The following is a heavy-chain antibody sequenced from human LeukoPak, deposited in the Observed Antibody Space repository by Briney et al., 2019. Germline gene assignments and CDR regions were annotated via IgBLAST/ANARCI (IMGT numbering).Heavy chain of an antibody. V-gene: IGHV4-38-2*02. D-gene: IGHD3-10*01. Sequence: SETLSLTCTVSGYSISSGYYWGWIRQPPGKGLEWIGSIYHSGSTYYNPSLKSRVTTSVDTSKNQFSLRLSSVTAADTAVYYCAAYLRTPRGVFDYWGQGTLVTVSS. CDR2: IYHSGST. J-gene: IGHJ4*02. CDR1: GYSISSGYY. CDR3: AAYLRTPRGVFDY.